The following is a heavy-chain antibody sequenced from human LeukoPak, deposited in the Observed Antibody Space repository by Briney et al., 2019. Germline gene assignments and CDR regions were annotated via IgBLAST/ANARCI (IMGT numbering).Heavy chain of an antibody. CDR2: INPNSGGT. V-gene: IGHV1-2*02. J-gene: IGHJ4*02. CDR1: GYTFTGYY. CDR3: ARDIEWFGELLTDY. Sequence: ASVKVSCKASGYTFTGYYMHWVRQAPGQGLEWMGWINPNSGGTNYAQKFQGRVTMTRDTSISTAYMELSRLRSDDPAVYYCARDIEWFGELLTDYWGQGTLVTVSS. D-gene: IGHD3-10*01.